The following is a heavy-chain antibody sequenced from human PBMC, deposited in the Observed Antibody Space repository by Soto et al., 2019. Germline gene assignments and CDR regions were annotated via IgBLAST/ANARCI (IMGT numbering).Heavy chain of an antibody. D-gene: IGHD5-18*01. CDR2: IYYSGST. CDR3: ARHRYSYGVYYFDY. Sequence: QVQLQESGPGLVKPSETLSLTCIVSGGSISNYYWSWIRQPPGKGLEWIGYIYYSGSTNYNPSLTSPATISVDTSKNQFSLKLSSVTAADTAVYYCARHRYSYGVYYFDYWGQGTLVTVSS. J-gene: IGHJ4*02. V-gene: IGHV4-59*08. CDR1: GGSISNYY.